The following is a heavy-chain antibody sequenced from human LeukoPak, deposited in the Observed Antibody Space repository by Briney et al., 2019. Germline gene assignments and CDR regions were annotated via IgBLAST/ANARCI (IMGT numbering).Heavy chain of an antibody. V-gene: IGHV4-59*01. CDR3: ARVGQLVPFDY. Sequence: SETLSLTCTVSGESISGFYWNWIRQPPGKGLEWIGYIYYSGGTNYNPSLKSRVTISVDASKNQFSLKLSSVTAADTAVYYCARVGQLVPFDYWGQGTLVTVSS. J-gene: IGHJ4*02. CDR2: IYYSGGT. D-gene: IGHD6-6*01. CDR1: GESISGFY.